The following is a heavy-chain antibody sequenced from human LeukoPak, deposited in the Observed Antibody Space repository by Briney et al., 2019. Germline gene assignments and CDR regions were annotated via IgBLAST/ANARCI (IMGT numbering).Heavy chain of an antibody. CDR3: AKDGAKDDRTGSLGHYFDY. CDR2: ISGSSGNA. D-gene: IGHD3-22*01. Sequence: GGSLRLSCAASGLTFSSYAMNWVRQVPEKGLQWVSAISGSSGNANYADSAKGRFTVSRDNSKNTLYLQMISLRAEDTALYYCAKDGAKDDRTGSLGHYFDYWGQGILIIVSS. J-gene: IGHJ4*02. CDR1: GLTFSSYA. V-gene: IGHV3-23*01.